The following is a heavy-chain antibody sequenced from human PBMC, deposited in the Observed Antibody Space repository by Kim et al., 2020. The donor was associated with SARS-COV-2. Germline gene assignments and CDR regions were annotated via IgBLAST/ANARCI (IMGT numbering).Heavy chain of an antibody. CDR1: GFTVSSNY. CDR2: IYSGGST. J-gene: IGHJ3*02. D-gene: IGHD4-17*01. V-gene: IGHV3-53*01. Sequence: GGSLRLSCAASGFTVSSNYMSWVRQAPGKGLEWVSVIYSGGSTYYADSVKGRFTISRDNSKNTLYLQMNSLRAEDTAVYYCARAYGDQFDAFDIWGQGTMVTVSS. CDR3: ARAYGDQFDAFDI.